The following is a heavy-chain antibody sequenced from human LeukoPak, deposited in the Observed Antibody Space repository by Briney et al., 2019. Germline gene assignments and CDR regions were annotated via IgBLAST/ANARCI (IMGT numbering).Heavy chain of an antibody. CDR1: GYTFTDYY. V-gene: IGHV1-2*02. Sequence: GASVKVSCKASGYTFTDYYMHWVRQAPGQGLEWMGWINPNRGGTNYAQKFQGRVTMTRDTSISTAYMEVSSLRSDDTAVYYCARLRYCSGGSCSSGAFDIWGQGTMVTVSS. CDR3: ARLRYCSGGSCSSGAFDI. D-gene: IGHD2-15*01. J-gene: IGHJ3*02. CDR2: INPNRGGT.